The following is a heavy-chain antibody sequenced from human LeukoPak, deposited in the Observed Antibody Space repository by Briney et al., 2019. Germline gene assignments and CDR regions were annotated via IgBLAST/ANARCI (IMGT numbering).Heavy chain of an antibody. CDR3: ARGGYVYSYGGGDAFDI. J-gene: IGHJ3*02. CDR2: IHTSVST. V-gene: IGHV4-4*07. Sequence: SETLSLTCTVSGVSISSYDWSWIRQPAGKGLEWIGRIHTSVSTNYNPSLKSRVTMSVDTSKNQFSLNLSSVTAADTAVYYCARGGYVYSYGGGDAFDIWGQGTMVTVSS. CDR1: GVSISSYD. D-gene: IGHD5-18*01.